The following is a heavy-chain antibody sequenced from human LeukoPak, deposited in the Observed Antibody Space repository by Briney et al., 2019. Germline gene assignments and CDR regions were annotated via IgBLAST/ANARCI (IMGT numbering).Heavy chain of an antibody. J-gene: IGHJ3*02. CDR1: GGSFSGYY. CDR2: INHSGRT. CDR3: ARGVGLRSDFGI. D-gene: IGHD3-3*01. Sequence: SETLSLTCAVYGGSFSGYYWRWLRQPPGKGLEWIGEINHSGRTNYNPSLKSRVTISVDTSKNQFSLKVSSGTAADTAVYYCARGVGLRSDFGIWGQGTMVTVSS. V-gene: IGHV4-34*01.